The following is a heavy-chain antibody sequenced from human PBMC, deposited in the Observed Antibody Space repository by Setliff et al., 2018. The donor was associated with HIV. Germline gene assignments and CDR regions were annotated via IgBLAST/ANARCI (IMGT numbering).Heavy chain of an antibody. D-gene: IGHD3-16*01. Sequence: SETLSLTCTVSGGSITSADYYWTWIRQPAGKGLEWIGRFSVPGTTNYGPSFKSRLTIWVDTSKNQFSLKLTSVTAADTAVYYCARRKGGYGLDVWGQGTTVTVSS. V-gene: IGHV4-61*02. J-gene: IGHJ6*02. CDR1: GGSITSADYY. CDR2: FSVPGTT. CDR3: ARRKGGYGLDV.